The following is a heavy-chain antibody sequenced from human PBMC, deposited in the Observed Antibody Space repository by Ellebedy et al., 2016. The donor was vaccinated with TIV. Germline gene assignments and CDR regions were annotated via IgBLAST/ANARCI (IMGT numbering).Heavy chain of an antibody. J-gene: IGHJ4*02. CDR3: ARDISASGWYDSLRIDY. Sequence: GGSLRLXXAASGFIFNDHALHWFRQAPGKGLEWVAVISYDGSNKYYGDSVKGRFIISRDNSKKTVDLQMNNLKPEDMGVYYCARDISASGWYDSLRIDYWGQGTPVTVSS. V-gene: IGHV3-30*03. D-gene: IGHD6-19*01. CDR2: ISYDGSNK. CDR1: GFIFNDHA.